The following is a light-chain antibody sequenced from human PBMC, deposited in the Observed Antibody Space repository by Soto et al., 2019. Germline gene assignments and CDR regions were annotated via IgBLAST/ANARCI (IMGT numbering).Light chain of an antibody. CDR2: GAS. V-gene: IGKV3-20*01. CDR1: QSVSSSY. CDR3: QQYGSSPA. J-gene: IGKJ4*01. Sequence: EIVLTQSPGTLSLSPGERATLSCRASQSVSSSYLAWYQQKPGQAPRLLIYGASSRATGIPDRFSGSGSGTDFTLTMSILEPEDFAVYYCQQYGSSPAFGGGTKVEIK.